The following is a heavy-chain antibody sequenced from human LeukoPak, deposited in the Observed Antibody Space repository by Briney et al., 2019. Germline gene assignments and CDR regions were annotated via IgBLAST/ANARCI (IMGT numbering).Heavy chain of an antibody. CDR3: ARMSLYSSGSVTRFDY. J-gene: IGHJ4*02. Sequence: GGSLRLSCAASGFTFSSYSMNWVRQAPGKGLEWVSYISSSSSTIYYADSVKGRSTTSRDNAKNSLYLQMNSLRAEDTAVYYCARMSLYSSGSVTRFDYWGQGTLVTVSS. CDR2: ISSSSSTI. CDR1: GFTFSSYS. D-gene: IGHD3-22*01. V-gene: IGHV3-48*04.